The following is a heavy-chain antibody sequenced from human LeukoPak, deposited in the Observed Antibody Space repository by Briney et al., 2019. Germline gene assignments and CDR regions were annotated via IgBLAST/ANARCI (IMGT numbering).Heavy chain of an antibody. CDR3: AKDARTRVTGSYYVGDY. CDR1: GFTFSSYA. CDR2: ISGSGGST. V-gene: IGHV3-23*01. J-gene: IGHJ4*02. Sequence: GGSLRLSCAASGFTFSSYAMSWVRQAPGKGLEWVSAISGSGGSTYYADSVKGRFTISRDNSKNTLYLQMNSLRAEDTAVYYCAKDARTRVTGSYYVGDYWGQGTLVTVSS. D-gene: IGHD1-26*01.